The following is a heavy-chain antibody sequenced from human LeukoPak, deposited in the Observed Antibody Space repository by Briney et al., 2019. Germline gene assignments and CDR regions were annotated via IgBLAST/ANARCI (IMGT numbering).Heavy chain of an antibody. Sequence: PGGSLRLSCAASGFTFSSYAMHWVRQAPGKGLEWVAVISYDGSNKYYADSVKGRFTISRDNSKNTLYLQMNSLRAEDTAVYYCARAGGYCSGGSCYYYYYGMDVWGQGTTVTVSS. D-gene: IGHD2-15*01. J-gene: IGHJ6*02. CDR3: ARAGGYCSGGSCYYYYYGMDV. CDR2: ISYDGSNK. CDR1: GFTFSSYA. V-gene: IGHV3-30-3*01.